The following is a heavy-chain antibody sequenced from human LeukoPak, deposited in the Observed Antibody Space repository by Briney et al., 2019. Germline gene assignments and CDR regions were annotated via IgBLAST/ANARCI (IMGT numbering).Heavy chain of an antibody. J-gene: IGHJ6*02. Sequence: GGSLRLSCAASGFTVSSNYMSWVRQAPGKGLGWVSVIYSGGSTYYADSVKGRFTISRDNSKNTLYLQMNSLGAEDTAVYYCARAQGGYSYDKDYYYYYGMDVWGQGTTVTVSS. D-gene: IGHD5-18*01. CDR2: IYSGGST. CDR3: ARAQGGYSYDKDYYYYYGMDV. V-gene: IGHV3-66*01. CDR1: GFTVSSNY.